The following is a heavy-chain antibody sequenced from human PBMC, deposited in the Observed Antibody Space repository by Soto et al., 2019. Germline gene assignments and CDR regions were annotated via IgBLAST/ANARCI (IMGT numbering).Heavy chain of an antibody. CDR1: GFTFSSYS. J-gene: IGHJ4*02. CDR2: ISSSSSTI. Sequence: EVQLVESGGGLVQPGGSLRLSCAASGFTFSSYSMNWVRQAPGKGLEWVSYISSSSSTIYYADSVKGRFTISRDNAKNSLYLQMNSLRAEDTAVYYSARDSGYSYGPLDYWGQGTLVTVSS. V-gene: IGHV3-48*01. D-gene: IGHD5-18*01. CDR3: ARDSGYSYGPLDY.